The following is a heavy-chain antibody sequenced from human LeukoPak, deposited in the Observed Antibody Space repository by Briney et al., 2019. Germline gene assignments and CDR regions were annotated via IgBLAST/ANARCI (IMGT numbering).Heavy chain of an antibody. CDR2: MNPNSGNT. Sequence: ASVKVSFKASGYTFTSYDINWVRQATGQGLEWMGWMNPNSGNTGYAQKFQGRVTITRNTSISTAYMELSSLRSEDTAVYYCARGRGAMGGAKDYWGQGTLVTVSS. V-gene: IGHV1-8*03. J-gene: IGHJ4*02. CDR3: ARGRGAMGGAKDY. CDR1: GYTFTSYD. D-gene: IGHD3-10*01.